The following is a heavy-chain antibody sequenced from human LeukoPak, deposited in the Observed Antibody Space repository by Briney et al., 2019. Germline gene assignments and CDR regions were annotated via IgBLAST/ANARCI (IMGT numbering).Heavy chain of an antibody. V-gene: IGHV3-21*01. CDR2: IGSSSSYI. Sequence: GGSLRLSCAASGFTFSSYSMNWVRQAPGKGLEWVSSIGSSSSYIYYADSVKGRFTISRDNAKNSLYLQMNSLRAEDTAVYYCARDHYYDSTGYYYSGAFDIWGQGTMVTVSS. D-gene: IGHD3-22*01. J-gene: IGHJ3*02. CDR3: ARDHYYDSTGYYYSGAFDI. CDR1: GFTFSSYS.